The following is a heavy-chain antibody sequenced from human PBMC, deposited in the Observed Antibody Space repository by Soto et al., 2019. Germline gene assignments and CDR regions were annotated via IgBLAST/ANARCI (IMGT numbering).Heavy chain of an antibody. V-gene: IGHV3-23*01. CDR3: AKEPYGDYTFDP. CDR1: GFTFSSYA. Sequence: EVQLLESGGGLVQPGGSLRLSCAASGFTFSSYAMSWFRQAPGKGLEWVSAISGSGGSTYYADSVKGRFTISRTNSKNTLYLQMNSLRAEDKAVYYCAKEPYGDYTFDPWGQGTLVTVSS. J-gene: IGHJ5*02. CDR2: ISGSGGST. D-gene: IGHD4-17*01.